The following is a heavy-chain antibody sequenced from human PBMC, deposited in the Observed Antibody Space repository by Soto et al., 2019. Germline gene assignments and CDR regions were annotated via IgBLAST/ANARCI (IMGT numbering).Heavy chain of an antibody. V-gene: IGHV1-2*02. J-gene: IGHJ5*02. CDR1: GYTFSAYY. CDR2: INPSSGAT. Sequence: AAVKVSCKASGYTFSAYYIHWVRQAPGQGLEWMGWINPSSGATNFAQKFQGRVTMTRDTSVSTAYMELTSLKSDDTAAYYCAAFHSATPYLFNPWGQGTLVTVSS. D-gene: IGHD1-26*01. CDR3: AAFHSATPYLFNP.